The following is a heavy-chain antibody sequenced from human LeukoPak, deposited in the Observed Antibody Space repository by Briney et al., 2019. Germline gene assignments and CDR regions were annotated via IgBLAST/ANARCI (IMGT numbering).Heavy chain of an antibody. D-gene: IGHD3-16*02. CDR2: IYYSGST. J-gene: IGHJ3*02. V-gene: IGHV4-59*11. CDR1: GGSISSHY. CDR3: ARGDYVWGSHRPRRPFDI. Sequence: KPSETLSLTCTVSGGSISSHYWSWIRQPPGKGLEWIGYIYYSGSTNYNPSLKSRVTISVDTSKNQFSLKLSSVTAADTAVYYCARGDYVWGSHRPRRPFDIWGQGTMVTVSS.